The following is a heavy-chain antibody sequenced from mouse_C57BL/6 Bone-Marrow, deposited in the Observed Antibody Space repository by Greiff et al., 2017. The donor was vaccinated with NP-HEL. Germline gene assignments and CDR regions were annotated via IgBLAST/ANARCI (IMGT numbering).Heavy chain of an antibody. CDR3: ARCYYGSSYDWYFDV. CDR2: INPNNGGT. D-gene: IGHD1-1*01. V-gene: IGHV1-22*01. J-gene: IGHJ1*03. CDR1: GYTFTDYN. Sequence: VQLQQSGPELVKPGASVKMSCKASGYTFTDYNMHWVKQSHGKSLEWIGYINPNNGGTSYNQKFKGKATLTVNKSSSTAYMELRSLTSEDSAVYYCARCYYGSSYDWYFDVWGTGTTVTVSS.